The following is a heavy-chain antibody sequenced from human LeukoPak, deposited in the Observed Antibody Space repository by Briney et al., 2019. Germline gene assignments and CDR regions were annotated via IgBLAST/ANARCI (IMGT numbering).Heavy chain of an antibody. D-gene: IGHD6-13*01. Sequence: GGSLRLSXAASGFTFSSYAMSWVRQAPGKGLEWVSAISGSGGSTYYADSVKGRFTISRDNSKNTLYLQMNGLRAEDTAVYYCAKDANTLSSSWYSWNYWGQGTLVTVSS. V-gene: IGHV3-23*01. CDR3: AKDANTLSSSWYSWNY. CDR1: GFTFSSYA. J-gene: IGHJ4*02. CDR2: ISGSGGST.